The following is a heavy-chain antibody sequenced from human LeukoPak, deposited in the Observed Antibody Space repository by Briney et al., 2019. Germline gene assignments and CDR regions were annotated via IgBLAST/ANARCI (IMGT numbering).Heavy chain of an antibody. CDR2: INSDGTGT. CDR3: TRDAGFCHSSGCWKPIDL. D-gene: IGHD3-22*01. CDR1: GFNFRSYW. V-gene: IGHV3-74*01. Sequence: GGSLRLSCAASGFNFRSYWMHWVRHAPGKGLVWVSRINSDGTGTYADSVKGRFTISRDNANNTLYLQMNSLRSDDTAVYYCTRDAGFCHSSGCWKPIDLWGQGALVTVSS. J-gene: IGHJ4*02.